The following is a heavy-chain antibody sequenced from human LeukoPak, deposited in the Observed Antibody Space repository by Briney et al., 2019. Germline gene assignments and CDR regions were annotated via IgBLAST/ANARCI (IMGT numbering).Heavy chain of an antibody. CDR2: TYYRSKWYN. Sequence: PSQTLSLTCAVSGDIVSSKNGAWHWIRQSPSRGLEWLVRTYYRSKWYNDYAESMEGRMTISQDTSKNQYSLHLNSVTPDDTAVYYCARDLGTTGWHTFDYWGQGTLVTVSS. V-gene: IGHV6-1*01. CDR3: ARDLGTTGWHTFDY. J-gene: IGHJ4*02. CDR1: GDIVSSKNGA. D-gene: IGHD6-19*01.